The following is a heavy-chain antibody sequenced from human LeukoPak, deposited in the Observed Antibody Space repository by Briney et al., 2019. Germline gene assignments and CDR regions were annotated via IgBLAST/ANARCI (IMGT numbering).Heavy chain of an antibody. J-gene: IGHJ5*02. D-gene: IGHD2-21*02. CDR1: GFAFDDYA. Sequence: GGSLRLSCAASGFAFDDYAMHWVRQAPGKGLEWVSSISSSSSYIYYADSVKGRFTISRDNAKNSLYLQMNSLRAEDTAVYYCARGGDFNWFDPWGQGTLVTVSS. V-gene: IGHV3-21*01. CDR3: ARGGDFNWFDP. CDR2: ISSSSSYI.